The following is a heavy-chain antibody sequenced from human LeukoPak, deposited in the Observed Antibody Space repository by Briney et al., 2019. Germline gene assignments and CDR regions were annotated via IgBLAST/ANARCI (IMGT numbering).Heavy chain of an antibody. CDR1: DGSISSTDYY. J-gene: IGHJ4*02. D-gene: IGHD2-2*02. Sequence: PSETLSLTCSVSDGSISSTDYYRGWIRQPPGKGLEWIGSIYYTGSTFYNPSLKSRVTISADTSKNQLSLKLSSVTAADTAVYYCARHPGSHCSAATCYTGGVFDYWGQGTLVTVSS. CDR3: ARHPGSHCSAATCYTGGVFDY. CDR2: IYYTGST. V-gene: IGHV4-39*01.